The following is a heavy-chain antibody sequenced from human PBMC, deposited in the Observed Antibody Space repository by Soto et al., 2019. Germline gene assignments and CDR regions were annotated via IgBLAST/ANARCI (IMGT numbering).Heavy chain of an antibody. CDR2: IYYSGST. CDR1: GGSISSGGYY. D-gene: IGHD6-13*01. J-gene: IGHJ5*02. CDR3: ARGAHYSSPFRWFDP. V-gene: IGHV4-31*03. Sequence: QVQLQESGPGLVKPSQTLSLTCTVSGGSISSGGYYWSWIRQHPGKGLEWIGYIYYSGSTYYNPSLRSRVTISVDTSKNQFSLKLSSVTAADTAVYYCARGAHYSSPFRWFDPWGQGTLVTVSS.